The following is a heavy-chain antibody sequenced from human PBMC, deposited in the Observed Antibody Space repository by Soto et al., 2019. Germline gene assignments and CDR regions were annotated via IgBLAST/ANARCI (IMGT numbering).Heavy chain of an antibody. CDR2: ISSNGDST. CDR3: VKVGYPGDFHY. J-gene: IGHJ4*02. CDR1: GFTFNRNT. D-gene: IGHD5-18*01. V-gene: IGHV3-64D*06. Sequence: GGSLRLSCSASGFTFNRNTMHWVRQAPGKGLEFVSAISSNGDSTNYADSVKGRFTISRSNSKNILYLQMSGLRPDDTSVYYCVKVGYPGDFHYWGQGPLVTVFS.